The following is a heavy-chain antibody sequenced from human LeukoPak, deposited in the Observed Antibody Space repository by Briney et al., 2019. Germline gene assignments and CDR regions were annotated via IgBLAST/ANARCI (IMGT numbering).Heavy chain of an antibody. V-gene: IGHV3-33*01. Sequence: GRSLRLSCAASGFTFSRYGMRWVRQAPGKGLEWVAAICYDGSTKYYADSVKGRFTISRDNSKNTLYLQMSSLSAEDTAVYYCARGHKWFGELTQTYWGRGTLATVSS. J-gene: IGHJ4*02. CDR1: GFTFSRYG. D-gene: IGHD3-10*01. CDR2: ICYDGSTK. CDR3: ARGHKWFGELTQTY.